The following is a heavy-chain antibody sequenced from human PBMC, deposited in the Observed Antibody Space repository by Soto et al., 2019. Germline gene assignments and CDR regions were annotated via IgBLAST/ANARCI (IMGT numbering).Heavy chain of an antibody. D-gene: IGHD6-13*01. Sequence: RGESLKISCKGSGYSFTSYWIYWVRQMPGKGLEWMGRIDPSDSYTNYSPSFQGHVTISADKSISTAYLQWSSLKASDTAMYYCARRHSSSAAFDPWGQGTLVTVSS. CDR2: IDPSDSYT. CDR3: ARRHSSSAAFDP. J-gene: IGHJ5*02. V-gene: IGHV5-10-1*01. CDR1: GYSFTSYW.